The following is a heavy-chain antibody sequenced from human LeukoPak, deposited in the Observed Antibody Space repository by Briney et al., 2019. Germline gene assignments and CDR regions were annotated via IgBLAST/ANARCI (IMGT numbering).Heavy chain of an antibody. CDR3: AREVRGPDYYYYMDV. Sequence: SVKVSCKASGGTFSSYAISWVRQAPGQGLEWMGGVIPIFGTANYAQKFQGRVTITTDESTSTAYMELSSLRSEDTAVYYCAREVRGPDYYYYMDVWGKGTTVTVSS. J-gene: IGHJ6*03. V-gene: IGHV1-69*05. CDR2: VIPIFGTA. CDR1: GGTFSSYA.